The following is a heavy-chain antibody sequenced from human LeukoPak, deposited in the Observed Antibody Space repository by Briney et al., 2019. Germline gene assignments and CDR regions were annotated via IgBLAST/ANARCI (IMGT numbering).Heavy chain of an antibody. CDR3: ARPLRGSGGLLHEY. V-gene: IGHV3-48*02. Sequence: GGSLRLSCAASEFSFSDAWMSWVRQAPGKGLEWVSYISSSSGTTHYADSVKGRFTISRDNAKNSLYLQMNSLRDEDTAVYYCARPLRGSGGLLHEYWGQGTLVTVSS. J-gene: IGHJ4*02. CDR1: EFSFSDAW. CDR2: ISSSSGTT. D-gene: IGHD2-15*01.